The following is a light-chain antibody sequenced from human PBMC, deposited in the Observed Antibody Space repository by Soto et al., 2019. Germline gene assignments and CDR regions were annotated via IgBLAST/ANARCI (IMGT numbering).Light chain of an antibody. CDR2: XXX. V-gene: IGLV3-21*02. Sequence: SYELTQPPSVSVAPGQTARITCWGSHIGTKSRHWYQQKHGRAPXXVLXXXXXXTSGIPERCSGANSGDTATRTISRVEGGDEADYYCQVWDKSSDHYVFGGGNKVTVL. CDR3: QVWDKSSDHYV. CDR1: HIGTKS. J-gene: IGLJ1*01.